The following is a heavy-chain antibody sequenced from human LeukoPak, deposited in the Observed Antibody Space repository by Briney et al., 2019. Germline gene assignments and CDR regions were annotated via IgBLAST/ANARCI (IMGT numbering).Heavy chain of an antibody. Sequence: PGRSLRLSCAASGFTFDDYAMHWVRQAPGKGLEWVSGISWNSGSIGYADSVKGRFTISRDNAKNSLYLQMNSLRAEDTALYYCAKDRSSSGWYAGYWGQGTLVTVSS. CDR3: AKDRSSSGWYAGY. CDR1: GFTFDDYA. J-gene: IGHJ4*02. D-gene: IGHD6-19*01. CDR2: ISWNSGSI. V-gene: IGHV3-9*01.